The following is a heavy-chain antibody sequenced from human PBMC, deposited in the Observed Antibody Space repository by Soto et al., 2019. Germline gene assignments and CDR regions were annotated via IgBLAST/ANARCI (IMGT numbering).Heavy chain of an antibody. CDR1: GYTFTSYA. J-gene: IGHJ4*02. V-gene: IGHV1-3*01. CDR3: ARDLGYSYGYCY. Sequence: ASVKVSCKASGYTFTSYAMHWVRQAPGQRLEWMGWINAGNGNTKYSQKFQGRVTITRDTSASTAYMELSSLRSEDTAVYYCARDLGYSYGYCYWGQGTLVTVSS. CDR2: INAGNGNT. D-gene: IGHD5-18*01.